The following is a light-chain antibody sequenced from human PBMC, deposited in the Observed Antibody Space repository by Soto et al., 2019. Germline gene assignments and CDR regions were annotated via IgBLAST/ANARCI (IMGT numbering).Light chain of an antibody. V-gene: IGLV2-8*01. CDR1: SSYVGGYNY. CDR3: SSYAVTNIFV. Sequence: QSVLTQPPAASGSPGQSGTISCTGTSSYVGGYNYVSWYQQHPGKAPKVIIYEVSKRPSEVPDRFSGSKSGSTASLTVSGLQAEDEADYYCSSYAVTNIFVFGTGTKVTVL. CDR2: EVS. J-gene: IGLJ1*01.